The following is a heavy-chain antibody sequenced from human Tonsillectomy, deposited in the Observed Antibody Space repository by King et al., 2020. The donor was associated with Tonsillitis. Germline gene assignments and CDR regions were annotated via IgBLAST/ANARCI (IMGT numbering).Heavy chain of an antibody. Sequence: VQLVESGGGVVQPGRSLRLSCAASGFTFSSYGMHWVRQAPGKGLEWVAVISYDGSDKYYADSMKGRFTISRDNSKNTLYLQMNSLRAEDTAVYYCAKDLYYHDSSGYLDYWGQGTLVTVSS. CDR3: AKDLYYHDSSGYLDY. J-gene: IGHJ4*02. D-gene: IGHD3-22*01. CDR2: ISYDGSDK. V-gene: IGHV3-30*18. CDR1: GFTFSSYG.